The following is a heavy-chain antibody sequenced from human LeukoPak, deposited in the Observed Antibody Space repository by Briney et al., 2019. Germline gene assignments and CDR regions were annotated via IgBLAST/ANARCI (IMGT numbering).Heavy chain of an antibody. V-gene: IGHV1-46*01. CDR3: ASSRANWGSILVYGMDV. CDR2: INPSGGST. J-gene: IGHJ6*04. Sequence: ASVKVSCKASGYTFTSYYMHWVRQAPGQGLEWMGIINPSGGSTSYAQKFQGRGTMTRDTSTSTVYMELSSLRSEDTAVYYCASSRANWGSILVYGMDVWGKGTTVTVSS. CDR1: GYTFTSYY. D-gene: IGHD7-27*01.